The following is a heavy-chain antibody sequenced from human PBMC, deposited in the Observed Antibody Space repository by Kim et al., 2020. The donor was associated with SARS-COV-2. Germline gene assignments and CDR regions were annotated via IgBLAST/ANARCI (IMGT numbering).Heavy chain of an antibody. V-gene: IGHV1-8*01. CDR3: ARADILTGNGMDV. J-gene: IGHJ6*02. Sequence: GSEQKFQGKVTMTRNTSISTAYMELSSLRSEDTAVYYCARADILTGNGMDVWGQGTTVTVSS. D-gene: IGHD3-9*01.